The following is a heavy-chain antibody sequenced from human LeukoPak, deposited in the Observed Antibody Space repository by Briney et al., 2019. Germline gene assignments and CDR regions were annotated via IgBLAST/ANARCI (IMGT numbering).Heavy chain of an antibody. CDR1: GGSFSGSA. CDR2: ITSKANSYAT. D-gene: IGHD5-24*01. J-gene: IGHJ3*02. CDR3: TRLGDRDGYNPNT. V-gene: IGHV3-73*01. Sequence: PSETLSLTCAVYGGSFSGSAMHWVRQASGKGLEWVGRITSKANSYATAYAASVKGRFTISRDDSKNTAYLQMNSLKTEDTAVYYCTRLGDRDGYNPNTWGQGTMVTVSS.